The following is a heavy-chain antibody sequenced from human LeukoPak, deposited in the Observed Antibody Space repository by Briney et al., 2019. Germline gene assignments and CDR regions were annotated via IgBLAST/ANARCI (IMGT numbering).Heavy chain of an antibody. CDR2: IYYSGST. CDR1: GGSISTTSYY. D-gene: IGHD1-14*01. J-gene: IGHJ4*02. V-gene: IGHV4-39*01. Sequence: SETLSLTCTVSGGSISTTSYYWDWIRQAPGKGLEWIGSIYYSGSTDYNPSLKSRITISVDTSRDQFSLRLTSMTAADTAVYYCARRAVYEGFDYWGQGTLVTVSS. CDR3: ARRAVYEGFDY.